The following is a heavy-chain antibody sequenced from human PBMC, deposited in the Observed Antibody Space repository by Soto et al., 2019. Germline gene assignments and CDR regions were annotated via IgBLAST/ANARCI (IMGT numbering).Heavy chain of an antibody. CDR1: RFTFSSYA. V-gene: IGHV3-23*01. CDR2: ISVSGGST. CDR3: AKDGYSITRNKPLDY. J-gene: IGHJ4*02. Sequence: EVQLLESGGGLVQPGGSLRLSCAASRFTFSSYAMCWVRQAPGKGLEWVSSISVSGGSTYYADSVKGRFTISRDNSKNTLYLQMNSLRAEDTAVYYCAKDGYSITRNKPLDYWGQGPLVNVSS. D-gene: IGHD2-2*01.